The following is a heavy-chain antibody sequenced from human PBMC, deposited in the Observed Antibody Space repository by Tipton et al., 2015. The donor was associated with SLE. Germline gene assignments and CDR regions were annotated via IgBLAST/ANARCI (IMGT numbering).Heavy chain of an antibody. CDR1: GGSISSSNW. Sequence: TLSLTCAVSGGSISSSNWWSWVRQPPGKGLEWIGEIYHSGSTSYNPSLKSRVTISVDTSKNQFSLKLSSVTAADTAVYYCARGQGRKRNYYDSSGYFDYWGQGTLVTVSS. D-gene: IGHD3-22*01. CDR2: IYHSGST. CDR3: ARGQGRKRNYYDSSGYFDY. V-gene: IGHV4-4*02. J-gene: IGHJ4*02.